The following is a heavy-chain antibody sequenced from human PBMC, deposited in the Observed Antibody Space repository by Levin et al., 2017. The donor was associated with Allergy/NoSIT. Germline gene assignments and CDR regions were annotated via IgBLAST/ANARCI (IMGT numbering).Heavy chain of an antibody. CDR1: GGSISSGDYY. CDR3: ARFRTGAAAVDYFDY. D-gene: IGHD6-13*01. V-gene: IGHV4-30-4*01. CDR2: IYYSGST. Sequence: RASETLSLTCTVSGGSISSGDYYWSWIRQPPGKGLEWIGYIYYSGSTYYNPSLKSRVTISVDTSKNQFSLKLSSVTAADTAVYYCARFRTGAAAVDYFDYWGQGTLVTVSS. J-gene: IGHJ4*02.